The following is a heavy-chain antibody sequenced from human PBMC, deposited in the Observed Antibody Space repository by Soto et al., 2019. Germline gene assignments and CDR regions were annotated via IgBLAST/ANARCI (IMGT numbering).Heavy chain of an antibody. CDR2: IYYSGNT. CDR1: GGSISSGYYY. V-gene: IGHV4-30-4*01. J-gene: IGHJ6*02. CDR3: ASSSLYGMDA. Sequence: QVQLQESGPGLVKPSQTLSLTCSVSGGSISSGYYYWSWIRQPPGKGLEWIGNIYYSGNTYYNPPLKRRFIISIYTAKHQFSLKVRSVTAADTAVYYFASSSLYGMDAWGQGTTVSVS.